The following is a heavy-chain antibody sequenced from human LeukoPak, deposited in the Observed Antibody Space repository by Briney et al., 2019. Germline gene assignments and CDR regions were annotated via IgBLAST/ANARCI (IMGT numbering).Heavy chain of an antibody. D-gene: IGHD3-9*01. Sequence: GGSLRLSCEASGFTFDDYGMSWVRQAPGKGLECVSAIYGTGTTYYADSVKGRSTVSRDSSSNTLHLQMNSLRAEDSAVYYCAREARYYDILTGFHNYSGVDVWGQGTTVTVSS. V-gene: IGHV3-66*01. CDR1: GFTFDDYG. J-gene: IGHJ6*02. CDR2: IYGTGTT. CDR3: AREARYYDILTGFHNYSGVDV.